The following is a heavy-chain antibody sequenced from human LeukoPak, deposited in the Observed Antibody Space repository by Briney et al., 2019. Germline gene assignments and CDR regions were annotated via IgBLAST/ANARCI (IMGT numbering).Heavy chain of an antibody. CDR1: GLTFSSYS. V-gene: IGHV3-21*01. CDR3: ARVQSYDSSGYYPYDAFDI. Sequence: GGSLRLSCAASGLTFSSYSMNWVRQAPGKGLEWVSSIRSSSSYIYYADSVKGRFTISRDNAKNSLYLQMNSLRAEDTAVYYCARVQSYDSSGYYPYDAFDIWGQGTMVTVSS. J-gene: IGHJ3*02. D-gene: IGHD3-22*01. CDR2: IRSSSSYI.